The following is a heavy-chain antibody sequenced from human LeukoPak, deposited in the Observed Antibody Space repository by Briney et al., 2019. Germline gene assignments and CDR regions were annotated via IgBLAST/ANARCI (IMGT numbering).Heavy chain of an antibody. J-gene: IGHJ4*02. V-gene: IGHV3-9*01. Sequence: PGRSLRLSCAASGFTFDDYAMHWVRQAPGKGLEWVSGISWNSGSIGYADSVKGRFTISRDNAKNSLYLQMNSLRAEDTAVYYCAREAALPYGDYTLWGQGTLVTVSS. D-gene: IGHD4-17*01. CDR1: GFTFDDYA. CDR2: ISWNSGSI. CDR3: AREAALPYGDYTL.